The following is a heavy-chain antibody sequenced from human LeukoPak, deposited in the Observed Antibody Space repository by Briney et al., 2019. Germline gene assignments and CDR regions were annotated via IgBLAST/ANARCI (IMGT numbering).Heavy chain of an antibody. CDR2: IYYSGST. D-gene: IGHD3-22*01. J-gene: IGHJ6*03. Sequence: SETLSLTCTVSGGSISSSSYYWGWIRQPPGKGLEWIGSIYYSGSTYYNPSLKSRVTISVDTSKNQFSLKLSSVTAADTAVYYCARSRGYDSLNYYYYMDVWGKGTTVTISS. CDR1: GGSISSSSYY. CDR3: ARSRGYDSLNYYYYMDV. V-gene: IGHV4-39*07.